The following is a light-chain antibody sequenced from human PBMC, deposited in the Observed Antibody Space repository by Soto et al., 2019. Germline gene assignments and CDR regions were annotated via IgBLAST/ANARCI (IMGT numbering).Light chain of an antibody. CDR2: AAS. CDR3: QQSYSSFT. V-gene: IGKV1-39*01. CDR1: QSIGSS. J-gene: IGKJ3*01. Sequence: DVQMTQSPSSLSASVGDRVTITCRATQSIGSSLNWYQQKPGKAPKLLIFAASSLQSGVPSRFGGSGSGTDFTLTLTSLQPEDFATYYWQQSYSSFTFGPGTRVDVK.